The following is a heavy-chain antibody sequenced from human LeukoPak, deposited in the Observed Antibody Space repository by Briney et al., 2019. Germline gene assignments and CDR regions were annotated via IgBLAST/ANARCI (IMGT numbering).Heavy chain of an antibody. D-gene: IGHD2-15*01. CDR2: IKQDGSQK. J-gene: IGHJ5*02. CDR3: AKGTLGYPPRFDP. Sequence: GGSLRLSCAASGFTFSSYWMSWVRQAPGKGLEWVANIKQDGSQKYYVDSVKGRFSISRDNAKNSLYLQMNSLRPEDTAMYYCAKGTLGYPPRFDPWGQGTLVTVSS. CDR1: GFTFSSYW. V-gene: IGHV3-7*01.